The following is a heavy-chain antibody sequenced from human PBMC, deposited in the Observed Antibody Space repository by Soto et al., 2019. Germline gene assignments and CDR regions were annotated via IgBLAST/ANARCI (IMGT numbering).Heavy chain of an antibody. CDR3: ATEGDSSGWYNWFDP. D-gene: IGHD3-22*01. CDR1: GFTFSSYN. Sequence: EVQLAESGGGLVQPGGSLRLSCAASGFTFSSYNMNWVRQAPGKGLEWVSYISSGTSTIYYADSVKGRFTISRDNAKNPLYLQMNSLRAEDTAVYYCATEGDSSGWYNWFDPWGQGTLVTVSS. CDR2: ISSGTSTI. J-gene: IGHJ5*02. V-gene: IGHV3-48*01.